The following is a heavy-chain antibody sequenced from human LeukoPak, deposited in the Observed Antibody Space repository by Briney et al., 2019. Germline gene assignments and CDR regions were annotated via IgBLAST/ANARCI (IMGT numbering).Heavy chain of an antibody. V-gene: IGHV4-34*01. CDR3: ARAPRVPGYMDV. CDR2: LSHTGTT. CDR1: RGSFNGYY. D-gene: IGHD2-2*01. Sequence: SETLSLNCSVYRGSFNGYYYSWIRQSPGKGLEWIGELSHTGTTNYNPSLKSRVTISVDTSKNQFSLKLSSVTAADTAVYYRARAPRVPGYMDVWGKGTTVTISS. J-gene: IGHJ6*03.